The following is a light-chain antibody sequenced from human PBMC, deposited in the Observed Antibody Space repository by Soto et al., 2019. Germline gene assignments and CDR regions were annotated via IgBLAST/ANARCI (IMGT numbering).Light chain of an antibody. V-gene: IGLV2-23*01. Sequence: QSVLTQPASVSGSPGQSITISCTGTSSDVGSYNLVSWYQQHPGKAPKLIIYEGSKRPSGVSNRFSGSKSGNTASLTISGLQAEDEADYYCCSYAGSRVFGTGTKVTVL. J-gene: IGLJ1*01. CDR2: EGS. CDR3: CSYAGSRV. CDR1: SSDVGSYNL.